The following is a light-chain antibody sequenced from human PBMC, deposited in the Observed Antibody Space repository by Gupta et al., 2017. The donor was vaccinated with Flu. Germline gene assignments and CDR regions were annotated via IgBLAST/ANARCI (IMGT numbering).Light chain of an antibody. Sequence: ATLSVSPGERATRSCRASQSVRTNVAWYQQRPGRAPRPVIYGATTRAPGIPARFSGSGSRTEFTLTISRLPSEVVAVYCRQQYDNWPPETFGQGTTVEIK. CDR1: QSVRTN. CDR3: QQYDNWPPET. V-gene: IGKV3-15*01. CDR2: GAT. J-gene: IGKJ1*01.